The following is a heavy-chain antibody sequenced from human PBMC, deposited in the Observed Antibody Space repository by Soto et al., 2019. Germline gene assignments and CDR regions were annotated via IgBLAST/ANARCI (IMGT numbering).Heavy chain of an antibody. CDR1: GGSFSGYY. CDR3: ARDKITGLFDY. V-gene: IGHV4-34*01. J-gene: IGHJ4*02. CDR2: INHSGST. Sequence: QVQLQQWGAGLLKPSETLSLTCAVYGGSFSGYYWTWIRQPPGPGLEWIGEINHSGSTNYNPSLTSRVTISVDTSQNQFSLKLTSVTAADTAVYYCARDKITGLFDYWGQGTLVPVSS.